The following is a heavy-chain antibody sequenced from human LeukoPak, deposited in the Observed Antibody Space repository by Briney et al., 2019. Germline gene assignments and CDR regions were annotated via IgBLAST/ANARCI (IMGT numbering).Heavy chain of an antibody. CDR2: ISWNSGSI. J-gene: IGHJ4*02. V-gene: IGHV3-9*01. CDR3: AKDGYDSSGSWYFDY. Sequence: GGSLRLSCAASGFTFDDYAMHWVRQAPGQGLEWVSGISWNSGSIGYADSVKGRFTISRDNAKNSLYLQMNSLRAEDTALYYCAKDGYDSSGSWYFDYWGQGTLVTVSS. D-gene: IGHD3-22*01. CDR1: GFTFDDYA.